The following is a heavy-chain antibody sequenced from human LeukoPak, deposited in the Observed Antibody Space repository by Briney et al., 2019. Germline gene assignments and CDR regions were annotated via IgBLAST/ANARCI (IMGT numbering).Heavy chain of an antibody. V-gene: IGHV3-30*18. CDR1: GSTFRAYA. D-gene: IGHD4/OR15-4a*01. J-gene: IGHJ6*02. Sequence: QPGNSLRLSCTASGSTFRAYAMHWVGQAPGKGLEWVALISNDGNKKYYADSVKGRFTISRDNSKSSLDLQVNSLRVEDTAVYYCVKDLRRARGALNVWGQGTTVTVSS. CDR3: VKDLRRARGALNV. CDR2: ISNDGNKK.